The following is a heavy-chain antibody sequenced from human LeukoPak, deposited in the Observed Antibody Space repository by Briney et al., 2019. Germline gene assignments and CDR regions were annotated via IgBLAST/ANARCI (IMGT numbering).Heavy chain of an antibody. Sequence: PSETLSLTCTVSGGSVRSYYWGWVRQAPGKRLEWLGYIYNTGGTNYNPSLNGRVTISVDTSKNQFSLNLSSVTAADTAVYYCARRHHYYYYMDVWGKGTTVTVSS. CDR1: GGSVRSYY. J-gene: IGHJ6*03. V-gene: IGHV4-4*09. CDR2: IYNTGGT. CDR3: ARRHHYYYYMDV.